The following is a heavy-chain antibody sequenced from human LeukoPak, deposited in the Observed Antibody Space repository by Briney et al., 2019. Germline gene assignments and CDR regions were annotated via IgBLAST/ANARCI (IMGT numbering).Heavy chain of an antibody. CDR3: ARGNRGYDSIDY. J-gene: IGHJ4*02. V-gene: IGHV3-13*01. CDR2: IGPAGDT. Sequence: PGGSLRLSCAASGFTFSSYDTHWVRQATGKGLEWVSAIGPAGDTYYPGSLKGRFTISRENAKNSLYLQMNSLRAGDTAVYYCARGNRGYDSIDYWGRGTLVTVSS. D-gene: IGHD5-12*01. CDR1: GFTFSSYD.